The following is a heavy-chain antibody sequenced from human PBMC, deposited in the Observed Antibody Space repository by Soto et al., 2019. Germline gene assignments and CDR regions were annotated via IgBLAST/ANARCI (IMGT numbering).Heavy chain of an antibody. Sequence: GASVKVSCKASGYTFTSYGISWVRQAPGQGLEWMGWISAYNGNTNYAQKLQGRVTMTTDTSTSTAYMELRSLRSDDTAVYYCARDSAHERLHSGMRLWGQGTLVTVSS. D-gene: IGHD1-26*01. J-gene: IGHJ4*02. CDR2: ISAYNGNT. CDR3: ARDSAHERLHSGMRL. V-gene: IGHV1-18*01. CDR1: GYTFTSYG.